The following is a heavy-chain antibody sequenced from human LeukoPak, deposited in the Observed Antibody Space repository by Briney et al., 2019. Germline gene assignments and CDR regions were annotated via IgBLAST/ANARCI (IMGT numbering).Heavy chain of an antibody. CDR2: INPNSGGT. J-gene: IGHJ4*02. Sequence: ASVKVSCKASGYTFTGYYMHWVRQAPGQGLEWMGWINPNSGGTNYAQKFQGWVTMTRDTSISTAYMELSRLRSGDTAVYYCARGKTGLYSSSYDYWGQGTLVTVSS. CDR3: ARGKTGLYSSSYDY. CDR1: GYTFTGYY. V-gene: IGHV1-2*04. D-gene: IGHD6-6*01.